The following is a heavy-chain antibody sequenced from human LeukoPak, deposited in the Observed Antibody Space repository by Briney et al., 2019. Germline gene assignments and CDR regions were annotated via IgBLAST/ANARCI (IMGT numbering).Heavy chain of an antibody. CDR1: GGTFSSYG. Sequence: EASVKVSCTASGGTFSSYGISWVRQAPGQGLEWMGGIIPIFGTANYAQKFQGRVTITADQSTRTAYMELSSLRSEDTAVYYCARRAGAYSHPYDYWGQGTLVTVSS. V-gene: IGHV1-69*13. CDR3: ARRAGAYSHPYDY. J-gene: IGHJ4*02. D-gene: IGHD4/OR15-4a*01. CDR2: IIPIFGTA.